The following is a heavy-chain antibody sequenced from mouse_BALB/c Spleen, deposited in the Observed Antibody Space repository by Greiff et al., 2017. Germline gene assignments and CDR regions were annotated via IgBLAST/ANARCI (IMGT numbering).Heavy chain of an antibody. D-gene: IGHD1-1*01. V-gene: IGHV1-77*01. CDR3: ARVNYGSSYVRFPYFDY. J-gene: IGHJ2*01. CDR2: IYPGSGNT. CDR1: GYTFTDYY. Sequence: QVQLKESGAELARPGASVKLSCKASGYTFTDYYINWVKQRTGQGLEWIGEIYPGSGNTYYNEKFKGKATLTADKSSSTAYMQLSSLTSEDSAVYFCARVNYGSSYVRFPYFDYWGQGTTLTVSS.